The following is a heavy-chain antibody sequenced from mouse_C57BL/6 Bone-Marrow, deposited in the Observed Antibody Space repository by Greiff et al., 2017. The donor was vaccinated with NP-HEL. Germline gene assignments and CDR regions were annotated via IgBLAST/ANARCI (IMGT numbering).Heavy chain of an antibody. D-gene: IGHD1-1*01. Sequence: VNVVESGAELVKPGASVKLSCKASGYTFTEYTIHWVKQRSGQGLEWIGWFYPGSGSIKYNEKFKDKATLTADKSSSTVYMELSRLTSEDSAVYFCARHEGYYAYWYFDVWGTGTTVTVSS. CDR3: ARHEGYYAYWYFDV. CDR2: FYPGSGSI. V-gene: IGHV1-62-2*01. J-gene: IGHJ1*03. CDR1: GYTFTEYT.